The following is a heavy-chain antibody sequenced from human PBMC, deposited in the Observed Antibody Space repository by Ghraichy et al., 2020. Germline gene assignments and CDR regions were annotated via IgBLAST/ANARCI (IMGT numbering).Heavy chain of an antibody. J-gene: IGHJ6*02. CDR2: LYSDGTP. D-gene: IGHD5-12*01. CDR1: GLGVSSNY. CDR3: ARDRGYRGNNCYLYYYYGMDV. V-gene: IGHV3-53*01. Sequence: GGSLRLSCAASGLGVSSNYMSWVRQAPGKGLEWVAILYSDGTPFYADSVRGRFTISRDESRNTMYLQMNTLRAEDTAVYYCARDRGYRGNNCYLYYYYGMDVWGRGTTVTVSS.